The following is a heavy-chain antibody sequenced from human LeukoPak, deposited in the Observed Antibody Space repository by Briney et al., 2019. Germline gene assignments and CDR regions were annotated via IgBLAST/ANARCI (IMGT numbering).Heavy chain of an antibody. CDR3: AKKGDSGSSPGAFDI. Sequence: PGRSLRLSCAASGFTFSSYGMHWVRQAPGKGLEWVAVISYHGSNIYYADSVKGRFTISRDNSKNTLYLQMNSLRAEDTAVYYCAKKGDSGSSPGAFDIWGQGTMVTVSS. V-gene: IGHV3-30*18. CDR1: GFTFSSYG. J-gene: IGHJ3*02. D-gene: IGHD1-26*01. CDR2: ISYHGSNI.